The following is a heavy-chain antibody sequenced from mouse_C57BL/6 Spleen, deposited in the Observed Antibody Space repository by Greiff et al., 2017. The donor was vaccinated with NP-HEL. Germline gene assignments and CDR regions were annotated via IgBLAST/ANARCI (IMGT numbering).Heavy chain of an antibody. CDR1: GYTFTDYN. D-gene: IGHD1-1*01. J-gene: IGHJ2*01. V-gene: IGHV1-22*01. CDR3: ARENYYGSSPYFDY. CDR2: INPNNGGT. Sequence: VQLQQSGPELVKPGASVKMSCKASGYTFTDYNMHWVKQSHGKSLEWIGYINPNNGGTSYNQKFKGKATLTVNKSSSTAYMELRSLTSEDSAVYYCARENYYGSSPYFDYRGQGTTLTVSS.